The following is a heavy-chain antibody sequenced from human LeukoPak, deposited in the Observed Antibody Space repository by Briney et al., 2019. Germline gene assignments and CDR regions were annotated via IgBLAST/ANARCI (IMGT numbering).Heavy chain of an antibody. CDR3: AKDIRREGNNDFDC. Sequence: ASVKVSCKASGYTFTGYYMHWVRQAPGQGLEWMGWINPNSGGTNYEQKFQGRVTMTRDTSISTAYMELSRLRSDDSAVYYCAKDIRREGNNDFDCWGQGTLVTVSS. J-gene: IGHJ4*02. D-gene: IGHD5-24*01. CDR1: GYTFTGYY. V-gene: IGHV1-2*02. CDR2: INPNSGGT.